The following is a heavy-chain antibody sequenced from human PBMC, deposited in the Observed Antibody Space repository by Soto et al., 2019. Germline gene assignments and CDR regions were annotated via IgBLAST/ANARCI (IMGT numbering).Heavy chain of an antibody. Sequence: GASVKVSCKASGYTFTSYYMHWVRQAPGQGLEWMGIINPSGGSTSYAQKFQGRVTMTRNTSISTAYMELSSLRSEDTAVYYCARGAIDYSNSPSMYYYYGMDVWGQGTTVTVSS. V-gene: IGHV1-46*01. D-gene: IGHD4-4*01. CDR2: INPSGGST. J-gene: IGHJ6*02. CDR1: GYTFTSYY. CDR3: ARGAIDYSNSPSMYYYYGMDV.